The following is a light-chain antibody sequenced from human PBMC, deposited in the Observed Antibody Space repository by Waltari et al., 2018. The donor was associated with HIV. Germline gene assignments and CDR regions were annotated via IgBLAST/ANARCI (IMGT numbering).Light chain of an antibody. CDR2: ENN. Sequence: QSVLTQPPSVSAAPGQKVTISCSGSISNIGDNYLSWFQQLPGTAPKLLIYENNIRPSGMPDRFSGSKSGTSATLGITGLQTGDEADYYCGTWDSSLSAWVFGGGTKLTVL. V-gene: IGLV1-51*02. J-gene: IGLJ3*02. CDR1: ISNIGDNY. CDR3: GTWDSSLSAWV.